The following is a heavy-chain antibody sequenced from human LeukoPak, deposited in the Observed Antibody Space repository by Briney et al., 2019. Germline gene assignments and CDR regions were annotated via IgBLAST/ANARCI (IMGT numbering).Heavy chain of an antibody. V-gene: IGHV3-43*02. CDR3: AKESGKFDY. Sequence: GGSLRLSCVASGLNFDDSAMHWVRHAPGKGLEWVSLISADGGRTFSADSVKGRLSISRDNSKNSLYLQMNSLRSEDTAMYYCAKESGKFDYWGQGTLVAVSS. J-gene: IGHJ4*02. CDR2: ISADGGRT. CDR1: GLNFDDSA.